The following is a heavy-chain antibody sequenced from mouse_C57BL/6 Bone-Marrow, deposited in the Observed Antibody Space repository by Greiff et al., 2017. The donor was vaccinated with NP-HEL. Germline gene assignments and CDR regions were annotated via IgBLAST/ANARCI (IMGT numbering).Heavy chain of an antibody. CDR1: GYTFTDYN. CDR2: INPNNGGT. D-gene: IGHD2-5*01. Sequence: EVQLQQSGPELVKPGASVKIPCKASGYTFTDYNMDWVKQSHGKSLEWIGDINPNNGGTIYNQKFKGKATLTVDKSSSTAYMELRSLTSEDTAVYYCARSSYYSNRYAMDYWGQGTSGTVSS. V-gene: IGHV1-18*01. J-gene: IGHJ4*01. CDR3: ARSSYYSNRYAMDY.